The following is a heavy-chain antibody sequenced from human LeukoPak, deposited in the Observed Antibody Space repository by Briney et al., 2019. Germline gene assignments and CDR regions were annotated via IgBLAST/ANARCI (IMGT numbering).Heavy chain of an antibody. CDR3: AKERGDIVATTQD. CDR2: ISGSGGST. CDR1: GFTFSSYA. J-gene: IGHJ4*02. D-gene: IGHD5-12*01. Sequence: GGSLRLSCAASGFTFSSYAMTSVRQTPGRGLEWVSAISGSGGSTYYTKSVKGRFTISRDNSKNALYLQMNSLRAEDTAVYYCAKERGDIVATTQDWGQGTLVTVSS. V-gene: IGHV3-23*01.